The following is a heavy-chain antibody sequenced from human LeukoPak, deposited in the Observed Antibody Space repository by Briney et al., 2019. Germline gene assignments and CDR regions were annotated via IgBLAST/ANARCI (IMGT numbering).Heavy chain of an antibody. CDR1: GYTFTDYY. CDR3: ATMTTFDP. Sequence: GASVKVSCKAFGYTFTDYYIHWMKEAPGKGLEWMGRVDPEDGETTYAEKFQGRVTITADTSTDTAYMELNNLRSEDTAVYYCATMTTFDPWGQGTLVTVSS. J-gene: IGHJ5*02. V-gene: IGHV1-69-2*01. D-gene: IGHD4-11*01. CDR2: VDPEDGET.